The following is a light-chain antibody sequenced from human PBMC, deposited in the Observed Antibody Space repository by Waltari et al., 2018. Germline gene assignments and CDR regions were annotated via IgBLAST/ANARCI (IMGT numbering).Light chain of an antibody. Sequence: QSALPQPRSVSGSPGQSVTIPCTGTSSDVGGYNYFSWYQQHPGKAPKLMIYDVSKRPSGVPDRFSGSKSGNTASLTISGLQAEDEADYYCCSYAGSYTFVFGTGTKVTVL. CDR1: SSDVGGYNY. V-gene: IGLV2-11*01. CDR3: CSYAGSYTFV. J-gene: IGLJ1*01. CDR2: DVS.